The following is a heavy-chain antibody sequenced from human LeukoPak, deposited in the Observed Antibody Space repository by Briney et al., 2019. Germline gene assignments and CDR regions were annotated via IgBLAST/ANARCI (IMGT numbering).Heavy chain of an antibody. Sequence: GGTLRLSCTGSGFIFSRYEMNWVRQAPGKGLEWVSSITSDSRYMYYADSVKGRFTISRDNSKNTLYLQMNSLRAEDTAVYYCAKETYYYDSSGYPTPLDYWGQGTLVTVSS. J-gene: IGHJ4*02. CDR1: GFIFSRYE. CDR3: AKETYYYDSSGYPTPLDY. CDR2: ITSDSRYM. V-gene: IGHV3-21*01. D-gene: IGHD3-22*01.